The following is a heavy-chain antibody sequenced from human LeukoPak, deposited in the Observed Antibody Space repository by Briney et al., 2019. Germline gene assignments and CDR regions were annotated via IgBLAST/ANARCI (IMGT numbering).Heavy chain of an antibody. CDR3: ASGPPVAGDYFHH. J-gene: IGHJ4*02. Sequence: ASVKVSCKASGYTFTGYDMHWVRQAPGQGLEWMGIINPSGGSTSYAQKFQGRVTMTRDTSTSTVYMELSSLRSVDTAVSYCASGPPVAGDYFHHWAQGTLVTVSS. D-gene: IGHD6-19*01. V-gene: IGHV1-46*01. CDR2: INPSGGST. CDR1: GYTFTGYD.